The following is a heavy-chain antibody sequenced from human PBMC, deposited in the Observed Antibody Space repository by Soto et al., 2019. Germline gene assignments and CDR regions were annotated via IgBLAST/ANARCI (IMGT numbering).Heavy chain of an antibody. J-gene: IGHJ4*02. Sequence: SETLSLTCTVSGGSISSYYWSWIRQPPGKGLEGVGYIYYRGSTNYNPSLKSRVTISVDTSTNQFSLKLSSVTAADTAVYYCARGMIPFGGVIVGLAYWGQGTLVTVSS. V-gene: IGHV4-59*01. D-gene: IGHD3-16*02. CDR3: ARGMIPFGGVIVGLAY. CDR1: GGSISSYY. CDR2: IYYRGST.